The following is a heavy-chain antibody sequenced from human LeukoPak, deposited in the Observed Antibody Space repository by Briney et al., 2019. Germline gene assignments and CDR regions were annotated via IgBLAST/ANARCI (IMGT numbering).Heavy chain of an antibody. V-gene: IGHV3-30*04. D-gene: IGHD3-22*01. CDR2: ISVDGTYK. J-gene: IGHJ4*02. Sequence: GGSLRLSCAVSGFTFSSYAMCWVRQAPGKWLGWVALISVDGTYKNYADSVKGRCTISRDDYKNTLYLQMNTRRPADTAVYYCATGPNPLTPYDPLDYWGQGTLVTVSS. CDR3: ATGPNPLTPYDPLDY. CDR1: GFTFSSYA.